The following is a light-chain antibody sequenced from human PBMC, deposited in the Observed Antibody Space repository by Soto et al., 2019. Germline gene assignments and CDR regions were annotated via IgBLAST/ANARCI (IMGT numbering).Light chain of an antibody. V-gene: IGLV2-8*01. CDR2: EVD. J-gene: IGLJ1*01. Sequence: QSVLTQPPSASGSPGQSVSISCTGSSNNVGGYNYVSWYQQHPGKAPRLIIYEVDKRPSGVPDRFSGSKAGSTASLTVSGLQADDEADYYCGSYAGRNTYGFGPGTKLTVL. CDR3: GSYAGRNTYG. CDR1: SNNVGGYNY.